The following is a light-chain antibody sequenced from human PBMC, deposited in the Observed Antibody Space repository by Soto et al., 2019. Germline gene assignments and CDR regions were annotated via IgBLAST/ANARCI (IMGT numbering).Light chain of an antibody. CDR1: QFIDSY. J-gene: IGKJ1*01. V-gene: IGKV1-5*01. CDR2: DAS. Sequence: DIQLTQSPTSLSASVGDRVTIACLASQFIDSYLNWYQQKPGKAPKLLIYDASSLESGVPSRFSGSGSGTEFTLTISSLQPDDFATYYCQQYNSYSLTFGQGAKVDIK. CDR3: QQYNSYSLT.